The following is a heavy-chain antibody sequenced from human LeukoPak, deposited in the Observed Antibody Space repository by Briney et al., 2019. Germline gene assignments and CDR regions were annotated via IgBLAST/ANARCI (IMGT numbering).Heavy chain of an antibody. D-gene: IGHD3-3*01. CDR3: AKDSGKRTIPREIFDY. CDR1: GFTFSSYA. J-gene: IGHJ4*02. CDR2: ISGSGGST. Sequence: GGSLRLSCAASGFTFSSYAMSWVRQAPGKGLEWVSAISGSGGSTYYADSVKGRFTLSRDNSKNTLYLHMNSLRAEDTAVYYCAKDSGKRTIPREIFDYWGQGTLVTVSS. V-gene: IGHV3-23*01.